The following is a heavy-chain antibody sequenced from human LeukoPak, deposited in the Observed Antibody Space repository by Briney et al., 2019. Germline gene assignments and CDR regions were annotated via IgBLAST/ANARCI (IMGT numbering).Heavy chain of an antibody. V-gene: IGHV3-30*01. D-gene: IGHD6-13*01. J-gene: IGHJ4*02. CDR2: ISYDGSTK. CDR3: ARPLMPYSSSWFFDY. Sequence: PGRTLRLSCAVSGFTFSSYAMHWVRQAPGKGLEWVAVISYDGSTKYYADSLKGRFTIPKTNSKNTSHRHMNILRAEDWAVYYCARPLMPYSSSWFFDYWGEGTLVTVSS. CDR1: GFTFSSYA.